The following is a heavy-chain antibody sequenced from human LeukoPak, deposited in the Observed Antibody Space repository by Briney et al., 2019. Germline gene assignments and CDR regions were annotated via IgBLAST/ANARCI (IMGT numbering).Heavy chain of an antibody. V-gene: IGHV1-69*13. CDR1: GGTFSSYA. CDR3: ARDGVVPAAMVGYYYGMDV. Sequence: ASVKVSCKASGGTFSSYAISWVRQAPGQGLEWMGGIIPIFGTANYAQKFQGRVTITADESTSTAYMELSSLRSEDTAVYYCARDGVVPAAMVGYYYGMDVWSQGTTVTVSS. J-gene: IGHJ6*02. CDR2: IIPIFGTA. D-gene: IGHD2-2*01.